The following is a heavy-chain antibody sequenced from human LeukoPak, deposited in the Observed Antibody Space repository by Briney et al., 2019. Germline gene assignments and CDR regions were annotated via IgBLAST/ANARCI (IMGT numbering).Heavy chain of an antibody. CDR1: SGSISSYY. CDR3: ARDGSGFLDY. Sequence: PSETLSLTCTVSSGSISSYYWNWIRQPAGKGLEWIGRIYTSGSTNYNPSLKSRVTMSMDTSKNQFSLKLTSMTAADTAVYYCARDGSGFLDYWGQGTLVTVSS. D-gene: IGHD3-10*01. CDR2: IYTSGST. J-gene: IGHJ4*02. V-gene: IGHV4-4*07.